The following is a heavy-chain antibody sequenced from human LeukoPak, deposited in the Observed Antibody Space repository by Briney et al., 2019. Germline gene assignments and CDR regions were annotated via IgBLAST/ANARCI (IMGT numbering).Heavy chain of an antibody. D-gene: IGHD7-27*01. J-gene: IGHJ6*03. CDR2: TYYRSKWYN. CDR1: GDSVSSNSAA. CDR3: ARVASNWGWGDYYYYTDV. V-gene: IGHV6-1*01. Sequence: SQTLSLTCAISGDSVSSNSAAWNWIRQSPSRGLEWLGRTYYRSKWYNDYAVSVKSRITINPDTSKNQFSLQLNSVTPEDTAVYYCARVASNWGWGDYYYYTDVWGKGTTVTISS.